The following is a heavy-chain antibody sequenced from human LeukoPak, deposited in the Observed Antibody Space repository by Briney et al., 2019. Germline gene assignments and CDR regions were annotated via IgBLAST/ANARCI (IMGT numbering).Heavy chain of an antibody. CDR2: IYDSGTT. J-gene: IGHJ4*02. CDR3: ARGRGYFDY. CDR1: GASISSGAYY. V-gene: IGHV4-31*03. Sequence: SETLSLTCTVSGASISSGAYYWSWIRQHPGKGLEWIGYIYDSGTTYYNPSLKSRVTISLHTSESQFSLKLSSVTAADTAVYYCARGRGYFDYWGQGTLVTVSA.